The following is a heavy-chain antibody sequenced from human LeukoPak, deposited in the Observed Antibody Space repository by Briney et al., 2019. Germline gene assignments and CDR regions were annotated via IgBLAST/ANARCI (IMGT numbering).Heavy chain of an antibody. D-gene: IGHD1-26*01. CDR2: ISGSGGSP. Sequence: GGSLRLSCAASGFTFSSYAMSGVRQAPGKGLAWVSAISGSGGSPYYADSVKGRFHISRDNSKNTLYLQMNSLRAEDTAVYYCAKDPYSGSPQPWGQGTLVTVSS. V-gene: IGHV3-23*01. CDR1: GFTFSSYA. J-gene: IGHJ5*02. CDR3: AKDPYSGSPQP.